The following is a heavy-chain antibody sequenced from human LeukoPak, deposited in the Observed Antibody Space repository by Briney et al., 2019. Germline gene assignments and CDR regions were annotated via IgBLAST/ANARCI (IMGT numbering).Heavy chain of an antibody. J-gene: IGHJ3*02. CDR2: ISGSGGST. CDR3: ARDVGIAVAGDAFDI. Sequence: GGSLRLSCAASGFTFSSYAMSWVRQAPGKGLEWVSAISGSGGSTYYADSVKGRFTISRDNSKNTLYLQMNSLRAEDTAVYYCARDVGIAVAGDAFDIWGQGTMVTVSS. D-gene: IGHD6-19*01. V-gene: IGHV3-23*01. CDR1: GFTFSSYA.